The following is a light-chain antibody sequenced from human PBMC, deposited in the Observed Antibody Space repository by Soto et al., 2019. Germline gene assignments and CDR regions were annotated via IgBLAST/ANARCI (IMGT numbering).Light chain of an antibody. CDR2: GAS. J-gene: IGKJ2*01. CDR3: QQYNNWPPYT. Sequence: EIVMTQSPATLSVSPGERATLSCRASQSVSSNLAWYQQKPGQAPRLLIYGASTRATGIPARFSGSGSGTEFTLTISSLQSEYFAVYYCQQYNNWPPYTFCQGTKLEIK. CDR1: QSVSSN. V-gene: IGKV3-15*01.